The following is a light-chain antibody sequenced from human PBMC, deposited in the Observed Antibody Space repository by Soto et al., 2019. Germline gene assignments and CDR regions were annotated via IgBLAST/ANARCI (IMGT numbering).Light chain of an antibody. CDR3: QSYDNSLSGYVV. CDR1: RSNIGAGYD. Sequence: QSVLTQPLSVSGAPGQRVTISCTGSRSNIGAGYDVHWYQHIPGTAPRLLIYDNNNRPSGVPDRFSGSKSGTSASLAITGLQAEDEAGYYCQSYDNSLSGYVVFGGGTKLTVL. CDR2: DNN. V-gene: IGLV1-40*01. J-gene: IGLJ2*01.